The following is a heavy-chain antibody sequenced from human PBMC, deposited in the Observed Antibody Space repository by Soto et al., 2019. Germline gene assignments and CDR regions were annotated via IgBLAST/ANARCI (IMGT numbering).Heavy chain of an antibody. J-gene: IGHJ5*02. Sequence: PSETLSLTCTVSGGSISSYYWSWIRQPPGKGLEWIGYIYYSGSTNYNPSLKSRVTISVDTSKNQFSLKLSSVTAADTAVYYCARLLWSHSNWFDPSGQGTLVTVS. CDR1: GGSISSYY. V-gene: IGHV4-59*08. CDR3: ARLLWSHSNWFDP. CDR2: IYYSGST. D-gene: IGHD3-10*01.